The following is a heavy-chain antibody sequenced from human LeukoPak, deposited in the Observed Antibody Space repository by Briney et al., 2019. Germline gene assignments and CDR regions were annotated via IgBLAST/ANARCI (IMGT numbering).Heavy chain of an antibody. CDR2: LSDSGRNT. Sequence: PGGSLRLSCAASGFTFSNYAMNWVRQAPGRGLEWVSGLSDSGRNTYYADSVKGRFTISRDNSKNTLYLQMNSLGAEDTAIYYCAKVVSSTDEDAWGKGTTVTVSS. J-gene: IGHJ6*04. D-gene: IGHD2-2*01. CDR1: GFTFSNYA. CDR3: AKVVSSTDEDA. V-gene: IGHV3-23*01.